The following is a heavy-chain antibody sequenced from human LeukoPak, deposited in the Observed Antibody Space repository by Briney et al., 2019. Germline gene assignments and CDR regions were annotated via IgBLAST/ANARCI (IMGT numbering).Heavy chain of an antibody. CDR3: AKDRSSWRYDAFDI. CDR2: ISWNSGSI. CDR1: GFTFDDYA. J-gene: IGHJ3*02. Sequence: GRSLRLSCAASGFTFDDYAMHWVRQAPGKGLEWVSGISWNSGSIGYADSVKGRFTISRDNAKNSLYLQMNSLRAEDTALYYCAKDRSSWRYDAFDIWGQGTMVTVSS. V-gene: IGHV3-9*01. D-gene: IGHD6-13*01.